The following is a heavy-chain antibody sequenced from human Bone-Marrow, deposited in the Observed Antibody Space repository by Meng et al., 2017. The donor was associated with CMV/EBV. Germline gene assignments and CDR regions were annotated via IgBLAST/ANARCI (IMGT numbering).Heavy chain of an antibody. V-gene: IGHV4-61*01. Sequence: GSLRLSCTVSGGSVSSGSYYRSWIRQPPGKGLEWIGYIYYSGSTNYNPSLKSRVTISVDTSKNQFSLKLSSVTAADTAVYYCARGGGYSYGPYYYYYGMDVWGQGTTVTVSS. CDR3: ARGGGYSYGPYYYYYGMDV. J-gene: IGHJ6*02. CDR2: IYYSGST. D-gene: IGHD5-18*01. CDR1: GGSVSSGSYY.